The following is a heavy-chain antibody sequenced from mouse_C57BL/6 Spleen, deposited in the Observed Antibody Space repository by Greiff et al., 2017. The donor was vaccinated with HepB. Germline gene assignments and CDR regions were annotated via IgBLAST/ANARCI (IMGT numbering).Heavy chain of an antibody. CDR3: ARRAVVAPYWYFDV. CDR2: ISSGSSTI. V-gene: IGHV5-17*01. J-gene: IGHJ1*03. D-gene: IGHD1-1*01. Sequence: DVQLQESGGGLVKPGGSLKLSCAASGFTFSDYGMHWVRQAPEKGLEWVAYISSGSSTIYYADTVKGRFTISRDNAKNTLFLQMTSLRSEDTAMYYCARRAVVAPYWYFDVWGTGTTVTVSS. CDR1: GFTFSDYG.